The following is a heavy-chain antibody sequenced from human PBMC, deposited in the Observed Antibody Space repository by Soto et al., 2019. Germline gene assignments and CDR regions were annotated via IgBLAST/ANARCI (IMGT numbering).Heavy chain of an antibody. J-gene: IGHJ4*02. Sequence: GGSLRLSCAASGFILSTYGMHWVRQAPGKGLEWVAMISHDGNAQYYVDSVKGRFSVSRDTSKNTLHLHMNSLRSEDTGLYYCAKGHFYDDSGNWVANQAFDQWGQGSLVTVYS. V-gene: IGHV3-30*18. D-gene: IGHD7-27*01. CDR1: GFILSTYG. CDR3: AKGHFYDDSGNWVANQAFDQ. CDR2: ISHDGNAQ.